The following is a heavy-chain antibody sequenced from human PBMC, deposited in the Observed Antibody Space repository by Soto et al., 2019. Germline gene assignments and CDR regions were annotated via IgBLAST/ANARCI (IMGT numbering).Heavy chain of an antibody. V-gene: IGHV3-23*01. CDR3: AKEGNSYGYYFDY. CDR2: ISGSGGST. J-gene: IGHJ4*02. D-gene: IGHD5-18*01. Sequence: EVQLLESGGGLVQPGGSLRLSCAASGFTFTSYAMSWVRQAPGKGLEWVSGISGSGGSTYYADSVKGRFTISRDNSKNTLYLQMNRLRAEDTAGYYCAKEGNSYGYYFDYWGQGTLVTVSS. CDR1: GFTFTSYA.